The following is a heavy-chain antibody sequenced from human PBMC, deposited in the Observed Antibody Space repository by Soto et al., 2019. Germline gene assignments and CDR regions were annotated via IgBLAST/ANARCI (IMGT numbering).Heavy chain of an antibody. CDR3: ARGRYCSGGSCYSDY. D-gene: IGHD2-15*01. Sequence: ASVKVSCKASGYTFTSYGISWVRQAPGQGLEWMGWISAYNGNTNYAQKLQGRVTMTTDTSTSTAYVELRSLRSDDTAVYYCARGRYCSGGSCYSDYWGQGTLVTVSS. V-gene: IGHV1-18*01. CDR1: GYTFTSYG. CDR2: ISAYNGNT. J-gene: IGHJ4*02.